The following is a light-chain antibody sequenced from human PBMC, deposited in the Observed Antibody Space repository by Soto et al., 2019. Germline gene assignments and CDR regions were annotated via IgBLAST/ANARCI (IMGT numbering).Light chain of an antibody. V-gene: IGLV2-23*01. Sequence: QSVLTQPASVSGSPGQSITISCTGISSDGGGYNLVSWYQHHPSKAPKLIIYEGSKRPSGVSNRFSGSKSGKTASLTISGLQAEDEADYYCCLYVASDTYVFATGTKVTV. CDR2: EGS. J-gene: IGLJ1*01. CDR1: SSDGGGYNL. CDR3: CLYVASDTYV.